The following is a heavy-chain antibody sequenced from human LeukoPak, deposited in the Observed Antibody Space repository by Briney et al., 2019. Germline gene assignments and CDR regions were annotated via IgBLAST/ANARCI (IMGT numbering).Heavy chain of an antibody. CDR2: ISYDGSNK. V-gene: IGHV3-30*18. CDR3: AKNGYCSGGSCYDYYYGMDV. CDR1: GLTFSSYG. D-gene: IGHD2-15*01. J-gene: IGHJ6*02. Sequence: GGSLRLSCAASGLTFSSYGMHWVRQASGKGLEWVAVISYDGSNKYYADSVKGRFTISRDNSKNTLYLQMNSLRAEDTAVYYCAKNGYCSGGSCYDYYYGMDVWGQGTTVTVSS.